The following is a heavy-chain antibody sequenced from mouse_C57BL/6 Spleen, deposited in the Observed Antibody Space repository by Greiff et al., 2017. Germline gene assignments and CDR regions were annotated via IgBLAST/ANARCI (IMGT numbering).Heavy chain of an antibody. CDR1: GYSITSGYY. D-gene: IGHD2-1*01. CDR2: ISYDGSN. CDR3: AREDGTPFDY. Sequence: VQLQQSGPGLVKPSQSLSLTCSVTGYSITSGYYWNWIRQFPGNKLEWMGYISYDGSNNYNPSLKNRISITRDTSKNQFFLKLNSVTTEDTATYYCAREDGTPFDYWGQGTTLTVSS. J-gene: IGHJ2*01. V-gene: IGHV3-6*01.